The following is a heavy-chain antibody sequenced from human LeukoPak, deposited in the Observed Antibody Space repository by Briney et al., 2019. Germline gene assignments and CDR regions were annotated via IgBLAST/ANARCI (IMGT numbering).Heavy chain of an antibody. V-gene: IGHV3-33*01. CDR2: IWFDGSNR. CDR1: GFIFRNYG. J-gene: IGHJ4*02. CDR3: ARDTSGYYDY. Sequence: PGRSLRLSCEASGFIFRNYGMHWVRQAPGKGLDWVGVIWFDGSNRYYADSVKGRFTISRDNSKNTLYLQVNSVRAEDTAVYYCARDTSGYYDYWGQGALVTVSS. D-gene: IGHD2-15*01.